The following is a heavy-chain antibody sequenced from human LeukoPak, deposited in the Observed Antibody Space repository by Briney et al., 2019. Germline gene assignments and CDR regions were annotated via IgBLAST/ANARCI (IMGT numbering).Heavy chain of an antibody. Sequence: VGSLRLSCAASGFTFSSYAMSWVRQAPGKGLEWVSAISGSGGSTYYADSVKGRFTISRDNSKNTLYLQMNSLRAEDSAVYYCATQGEMGAFYFDYWGQGTLVTVSS. CDR1: GFTFSSYA. CDR2: ISGSGGST. CDR3: ATQGEMGAFYFDY. D-gene: IGHD1-26*01. V-gene: IGHV3-23*01. J-gene: IGHJ4*02.